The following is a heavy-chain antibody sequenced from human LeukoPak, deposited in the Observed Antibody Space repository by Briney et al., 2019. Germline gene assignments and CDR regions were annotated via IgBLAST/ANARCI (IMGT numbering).Heavy chain of an antibody. CDR3: AKQLGYCSDGSCYFPY. CDR1: GFTFSSSA. V-gene: IGHV3-23*01. Sequence: GGSLRLSCAAPGFTFSSSAMSWVRQAPGKGLEWVSAISNNGDYTYYADSVQGRFTISRDNSKSTLCLQMNSLRAEDTAVYYCAKQLGYCSDGSCYFPYWGQGTLVTVSS. J-gene: IGHJ4*02. CDR2: ISNNGDYT. D-gene: IGHD2-15*01.